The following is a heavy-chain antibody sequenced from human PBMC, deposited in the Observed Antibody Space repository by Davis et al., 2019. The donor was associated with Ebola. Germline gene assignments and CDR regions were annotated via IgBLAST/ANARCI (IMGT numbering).Heavy chain of an antibody. CDR3: TTGAYYYDSSGRDY. CDR2: TTSKTDGGTT. CDR1: GFTFSNAW. V-gene: IGHV3-15*01. Sequence: GGSLRLTCAASGFTFSNAWMSWVRQAPGKGLEWVGRTTSKTDGGTTDYAAPVKGRFTISRDDSKNTLYLQMNSLKTEDTAVYYCTTGAYYYDSSGRDYWGQGTLVTVSS. D-gene: IGHD3-22*01. J-gene: IGHJ4*02.